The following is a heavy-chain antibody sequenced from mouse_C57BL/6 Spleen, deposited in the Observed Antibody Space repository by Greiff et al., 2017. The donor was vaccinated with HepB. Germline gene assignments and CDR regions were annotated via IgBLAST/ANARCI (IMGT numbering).Heavy chain of an antibody. J-gene: IGHJ3*01. D-gene: IGHD3-2*02. CDR3: ARGGGTAQAKTWFAY. Sequence: VQLQQSGAELVRPGTSVKMSCKASGYTFTNYWIGWAKQRPGHGLEWIGDIYPGGGYTNYNEKFKGKATLTADKSSSTAYMQFSSLTSEDSAIYYCARGGGTAQAKTWFAYWGQGTLVTVSA. CDR1: GYTFTNYW. CDR2: IYPGGGYT. V-gene: IGHV1-63*01.